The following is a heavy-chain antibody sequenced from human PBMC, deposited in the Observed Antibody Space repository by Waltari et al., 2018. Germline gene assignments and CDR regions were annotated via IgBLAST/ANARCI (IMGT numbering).Heavy chain of an antibody. Sequence: QVQLLESGPGLVKASATLSLTCAVSGVSFNGYYWGWIPQPPGQGLEWIGYFSGNSGSTDYNPPLTSRVTFSRDTSKNQFSLKLNAVTAADTAVYYCVSYLEAYNRFDVWGPGVLVTVSS. V-gene: IGHV4-59*12. J-gene: IGHJ5*02. CDR1: GVSFNGYY. CDR3: VSYLEAYNRFDV. CDR2: SGNSGST.